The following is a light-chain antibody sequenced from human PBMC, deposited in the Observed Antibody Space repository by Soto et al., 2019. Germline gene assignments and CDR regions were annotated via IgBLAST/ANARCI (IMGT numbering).Light chain of an antibody. Sequence: AIRMTQSPSSFSASTGDRVTITCRASQGISSYLAWYQQKPGKAPKLLIYAASTLQSGVPSRFGASGCGADFSRAIICLQSEGFATGYGHQYYIYPFTFGPGTKVDIK. J-gene: IGKJ3*01. CDR3: HQYYIYPFT. CDR2: AAS. V-gene: IGKV1-8*01. CDR1: QGISSY.